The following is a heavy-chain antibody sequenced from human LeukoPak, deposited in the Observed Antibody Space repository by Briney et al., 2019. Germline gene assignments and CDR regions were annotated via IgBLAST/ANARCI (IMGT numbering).Heavy chain of an antibody. D-gene: IGHD3-10*01. V-gene: IGHV3-74*01. J-gene: IGHJ4*02. CDR3: ARDRRGPFDY. CDR2: INSDGSST. CDR1: GFTFSSYW. Sequence: PGGSLRLSCAASGFTFSSYWMHWVRQAPGKGLVWVSRINSDGSSTSYADSVKGRFTISRDDAMNSLYLQMNSLRAEDTAVYFCARDRRGPFDYWGQGTLVTVSS.